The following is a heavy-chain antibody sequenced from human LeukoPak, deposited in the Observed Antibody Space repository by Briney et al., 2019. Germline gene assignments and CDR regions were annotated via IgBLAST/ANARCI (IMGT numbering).Heavy chain of an antibody. CDR1: GFTFTTYW. J-gene: IGHJ4*02. CDR3: AKVAKYYYGSETYYFFEH. V-gene: IGHV3-7*01. D-gene: IGHD3-10*01. Sequence: GESLRLSCAASGFTFTTYWMSWVRQAPGKGLEWVANIKQEGTEKYYVDSVKGRFTISRDNAKNSLSLQMNSLRVEDTAVYYCAKVAKYYYGSETYYFFEHWGQGTPVTASS. CDR2: IKQEGTEK.